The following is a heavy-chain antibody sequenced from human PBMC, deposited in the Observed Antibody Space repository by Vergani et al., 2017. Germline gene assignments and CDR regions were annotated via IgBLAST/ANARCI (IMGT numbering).Heavy chain of an antibody. CDR3: VKDNDYDADGPFDL. Sequence: EVQLLESGGGLVQPGGSLRLSCAASGFTFSTYAMTWVRQAPGKGLEWVSGIDRIYGVKNGNSFEGRFSISRDNAKKAVFLQMNNLRHEDTALYFCVKDNDYDADGPFDLWGRGTLVTVSS. D-gene: IGHD3-16*01. V-gene: IGHV3-23*05. J-gene: IGHJ2*01. CDR1: GFTFSTYA. CDR2: IDRIYGV.